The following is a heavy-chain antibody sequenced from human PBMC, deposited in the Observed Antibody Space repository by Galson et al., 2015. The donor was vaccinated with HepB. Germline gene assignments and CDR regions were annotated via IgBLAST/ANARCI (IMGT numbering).Heavy chain of an antibody. V-gene: IGHV1-69*04. Sequence: SVKVSCKASGGTFSSYAISWVRQAPGQGLEWMGRIIPILGIANYAQKFQGRVTITADKSTSTAYMELSSLRSEDTAVYYCAREEGRTLVDYWGQGTLVTVSS. CDR2: IIPILGIA. CDR1: GGTFSSYA. CDR3: AREEGRTLVDY. J-gene: IGHJ4*02.